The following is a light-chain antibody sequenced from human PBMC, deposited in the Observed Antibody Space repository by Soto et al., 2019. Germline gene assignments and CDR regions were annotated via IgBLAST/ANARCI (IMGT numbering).Light chain of an antibody. J-gene: IGKJ1*01. CDR3: QHYNSFSPWA. Sequence: EIVVTQSPATLSVSPGERVTLSCRASQSVSSSLAWYQQRPGQAPRLLIYDASTLASAVPSRFSGSGSGTEFTLTISSLQSDDFATYYCQHYNSFSPWAFGQGTKVDIK. CDR2: DAS. CDR1: QSVSSS. V-gene: IGKV3-15*01.